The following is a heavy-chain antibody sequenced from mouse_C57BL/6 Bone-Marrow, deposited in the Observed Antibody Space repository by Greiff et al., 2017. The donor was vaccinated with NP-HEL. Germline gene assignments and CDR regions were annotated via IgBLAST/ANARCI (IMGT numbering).Heavy chain of an antibody. Sequence: VQVVESGAELVKPGASVKISCKASGYAFSSYWMNRVKQRPGKGLEWIGQIYPGDGDTNYNGKFKGKATLTADKSSSTAYMQLSSLTSEDSAVYFCARYYGSSYYFDYWGQGTTLTVSS. CDR3: ARYYGSSYYFDY. V-gene: IGHV1-80*01. J-gene: IGHJ2*01. CDR2: IYPGDGDT. CDR1: GYAFSSYW. D-gene: IGHD1-1*01.